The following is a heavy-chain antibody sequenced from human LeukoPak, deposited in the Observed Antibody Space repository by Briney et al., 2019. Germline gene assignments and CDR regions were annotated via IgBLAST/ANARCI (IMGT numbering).Heavy chain of an antibody. D-gene: IGHD2-2*01. CDR1: GFNFSDYY. V-gene: IGHV3-11*04. CDR3: ARGKGGVVVPAATTAEQRVPGAFDI. Sequence: GGSLRLSCAASGFNFSDYYMSWIRQAPGKGLEWVSYISSSGSTIYYADSVKGRFTISRDNAKNPLYLQMNSLRAEDTAVYYCARGKGGVVVPAATTAEQRVPGAFDIWGQGTMVTVSS. J-gene: IGHJ3*02. CDR2: ISSSGSTI.